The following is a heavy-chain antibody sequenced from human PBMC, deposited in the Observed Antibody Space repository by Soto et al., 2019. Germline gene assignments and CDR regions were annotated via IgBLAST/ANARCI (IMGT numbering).Heavy chain of an antibody. CDR1: GGSISSGGYS. V-gene: IGHV4-30-2*01. CDR3: ARVGGYYYDSSGYYGWFDP. D-gene: IGHD3-22*01. CDR2: IYHSGST. J-gene: IGHJ5*02. Sequence: TLSLTCAVSGGSISSGGYSWSWIRQPPGKGLEWIGYIYHSGSTYYNPSLKSRVTISVDRSKNQFSLKLSSVTAADTAVYYCARVGGYYYDSSGYYGWFDPWAQGTLVTVSS.